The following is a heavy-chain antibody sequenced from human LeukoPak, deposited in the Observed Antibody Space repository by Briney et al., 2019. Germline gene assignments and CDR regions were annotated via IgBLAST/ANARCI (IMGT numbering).Heavy chain of an antibody. D-gene: IGHD1-14*01. CDR1: GFTFSSYW. CDR3: ARDDSTEPYYFDY. CDR2: IKQDGSEK. V-gene: IGHV3-7*01. Sequence: GGSLRLSCAASGFTFSSYWMSWVRQAPGKGLEWVANIKQDGSEKYYVDSVKGRFTISRDNAKNSLYLQMNSLRAEDTAVYYCARDDSTEPYYFDYWGQGTLVTVSS. J-gene: IGHJ4*02.